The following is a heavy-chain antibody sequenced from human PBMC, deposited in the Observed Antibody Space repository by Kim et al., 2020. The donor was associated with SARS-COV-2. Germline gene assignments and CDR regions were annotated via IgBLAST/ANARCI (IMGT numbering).Heavy chain of an antibody. J-gene: IGHJ4*02. Sequence: NSGSIGYADSVKGRFTISRDNAKNSLYLQMNSLRAEDTALYYCAKDGAGYWGQGTLVTVSS. CDR2: NSGSI. D-gene: IGHD3-10*01. CDR3: AKDGAGY. V-gene: IGHV3-9*01.